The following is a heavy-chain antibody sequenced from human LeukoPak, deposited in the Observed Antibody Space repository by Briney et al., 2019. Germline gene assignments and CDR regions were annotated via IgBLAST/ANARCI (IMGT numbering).Heavy chain of an antibody. J-gene: IGHJ3*02. CDR3: ARAVGATNNAFDI. Sequence: ASVKVSCKASGYTFTGYYMHWVRQAPGQGLEWMGWINPYSGGTNYAQKFQGRVTMTRDTSISTAYMELSRLRSDDTAVYYCARAVGATNNAFDIWGQGTMVTVSS. CDR1: GYTFTGYY. CDR2: INPYSGGT. V-gene: IGHV1-2*02. D-gene: IGHD1-26*01.